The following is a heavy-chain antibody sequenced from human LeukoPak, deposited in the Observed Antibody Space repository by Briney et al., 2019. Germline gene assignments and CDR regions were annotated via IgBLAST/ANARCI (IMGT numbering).Heavy chain of an antibody. CDR1: GGSIRNYY. CDR2: IYYSGST. CDR3: ASNTGTVFDY. D-gene: IGHD7-27*01. Sequence: PSETLSLTCTVSGGSIRNYYWSWIRQPPGKGLEWIGYIYYSGSTEYNPSLRSRVTISLEMSKHQFSLNLTSVTAADTAVYYCASNTGTVFDYWGQGALVTVSS. V-gene: IGHV4-59*01. J-gene: IGHJ4*02.